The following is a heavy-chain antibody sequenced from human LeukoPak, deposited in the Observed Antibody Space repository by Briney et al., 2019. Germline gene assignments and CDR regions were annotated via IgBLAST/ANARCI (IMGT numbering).Heavy chain of an antibody. D-gene: IGHD3-16*01. CDR3: AREGGDAHLDY. J-gene: IGHJ4*02. CDR1: AGCSNTYS. V-gene: IGHV4-59*01. CDR2: IYSSGST. Sequence: SETLSLTCTVSAGCSNTYSWGWIRQPPGKGLEWIGYIYSSGSTNYNPSLKSRVTMSVDTSKNQFSLNLSSVTAADTAVYYCAREGGDAHLDYWGQGTLVTVSS.